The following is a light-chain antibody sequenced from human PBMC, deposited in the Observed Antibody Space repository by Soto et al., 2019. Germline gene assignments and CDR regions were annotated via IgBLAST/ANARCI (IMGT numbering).Light chain of an antibody. V-gene: IGKV1-9*01. CDR2: DTS. CDR3: QQLSSYPLT. CDR1: QGISSY. Sequence: IQLTQSPSSLSASVGDRVTITCRASQGISSYLAWYQQKPGKAPRLLIYDTSTLQSGVPSRFSGSGSGTDFTLTISSLQPEDFATYYCQQLSSYPLTFGPGTKVYVK. J-gene: IGKJ3*01.